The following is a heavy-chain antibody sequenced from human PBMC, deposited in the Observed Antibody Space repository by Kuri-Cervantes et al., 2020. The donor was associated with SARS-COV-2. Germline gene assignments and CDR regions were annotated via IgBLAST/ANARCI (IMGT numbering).Heavy chain of an antibody. D-gene: IGHD2-8*01. Sequence: ASVQVSCKASGSTLTGYYMHWVRQAPGQGLEWMGWINPNSGGTNYAQKFQGRVTMTRDTSISTAYMELSRLRSDDTAVYYCARDYCTNGVCYPPAGVHMDVWGKGTTVTVSS. CDR3: ARDYCTNGVCYPPAGVHMDV. V-gene: IGHV1-2*02. CDR1: GSTLTGYY. CDR2: INPNSGGT. J-gene: IGHJ6*03.